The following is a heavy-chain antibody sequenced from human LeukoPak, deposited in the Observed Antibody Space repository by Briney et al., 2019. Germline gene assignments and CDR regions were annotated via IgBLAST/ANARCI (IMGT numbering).Heavy chain of an antibody. CDR3: ALRGCSYGFDY. CDR2: ISSSSSYI. D-gene: IGHD5-18*01. CDR1: GFTFSSYS. J-gene: IGHJ4*02. V-gene: IGHV3-21*01. Sequence: GGALRLSCAASGFTFSSYSMNWVRQAPGKGLEWVSSISSSSSYIYYADSVKGRFTISRDDAKNSLYLQMNSLRAEDTAVYYCALRGCSYGFDYWGQGTLVTVSS.